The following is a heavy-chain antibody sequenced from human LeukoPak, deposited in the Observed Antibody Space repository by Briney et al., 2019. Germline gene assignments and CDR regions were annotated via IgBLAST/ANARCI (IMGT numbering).Heavy chain of an antibody. CDR3: ARVTGYMIEDYFDY. CDR1: GGSISSTSYY. J-gene: IGHJ4*02. CDR2: IYYSGST. Sequence: PSETLSLTCTVSGGSISSTSYYWGWIRQPPGKGLEWIGNIYYSGSTYYNPSLRSRVTISVDMSKNQFSLRLISVTAADTAVYYCARVTGYMIEDYFDYWGQGTLVTVSS. V-gene: IGHV4-39*07. D-gene: IGHD3-22*01.